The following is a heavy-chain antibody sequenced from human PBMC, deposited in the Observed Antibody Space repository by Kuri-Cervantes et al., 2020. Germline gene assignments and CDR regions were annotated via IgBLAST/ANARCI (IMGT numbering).Heavy chain of an antibody. D-gene: IGHD6-19*01. J-gene: IGHJ6*02. CDR3: AKVRDSGWYGGDYYYAMDV. V-gene: IGHV3-23*01. CDR1: GFTFSSYS. CDR2: IIGSIGTT. Sequence: GGSLRLSCTASGFTFSSYSMNWVRQAPGKGLEWVSSIIGSIGTTYYADSVKGRFTISRDNSKNTLYLQMNSLRAEDTAMYYCAKVRDSGWYGGDYYYAMDVRGQGTTVTVSS.